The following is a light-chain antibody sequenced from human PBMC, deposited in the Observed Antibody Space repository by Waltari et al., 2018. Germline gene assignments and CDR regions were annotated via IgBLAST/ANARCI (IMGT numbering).Light chain of an antibody. Sequence: SYVLTQPPSVSVAPGPTARITCGGNNIGSKRVHWYQQKQGQAPVLVVYDDSDRTSGIPERFSGYNSGNTATLTISRVEAGDEADYYCQVWDSSSDLVVFGGGTKLTVL. J-gene: IGLJ2*01. CDR3: QVWDSSSDLVV. V-gene: IGLV3-21*02. CDR1: NIGSKR. CDR2: DDS.